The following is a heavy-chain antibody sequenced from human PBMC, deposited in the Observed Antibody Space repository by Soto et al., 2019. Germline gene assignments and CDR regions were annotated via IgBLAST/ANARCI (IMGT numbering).Heavy chain of an antibody. V-gene: IGHV1-2*02. J-gene: IGHJ5*02. Sequence: ASVKVSCKASGYTFTGYYMRWVRQAPGQGLEWMGWINPNSGGTNYAQKFQGRVTMTRDTSISTAYMELSRLRSDDTAVYYCASDLQVAGISPPSRWFDHWGQGTLVTVSS. CDR2: INPNSGGT. CDR3: ASDLQVAGISPPSRWFDH. CDR1: GYTFTGYY. D-gene: IGHD6-19*01.